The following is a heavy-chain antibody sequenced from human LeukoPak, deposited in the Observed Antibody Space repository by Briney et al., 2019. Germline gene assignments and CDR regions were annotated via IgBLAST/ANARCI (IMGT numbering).Heavy chain of an antibody. CDR1: AGYINSNY. J-gene: IGHJ4*02. Sequence: SETLSLTCIVSAGYINSNYWSWIRQPPGKGLEWIGHIYHSGSTNYNPSLKSRVTISVDTSKNQFSLKLTSVTAADTAVYYCARDQGDAEPTAIFGSWGQGTLVTVSS. V-gene: IGHV4-59*01. D-gene: IGHD2-2*01. CDR2: IYHSGST. CDR3: ARDQGDAEPTAIFGS.